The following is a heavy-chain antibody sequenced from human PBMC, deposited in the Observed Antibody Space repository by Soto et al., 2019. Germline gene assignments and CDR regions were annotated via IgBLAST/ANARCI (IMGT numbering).Heavy chain of an antibody. J-gene: IGHJ4*02. CDR3: ARDRSKHDY. D-gene: IGHD4-4*01. Sequence: QGQLVQSGVEVKKPGASVKVSCKASGYTFTDYGISWVRQAPGQGLEWMGWISAYNGNTNYAQNLQDRVTMTTDTSTSTAYLELRSLRSDDTAVYYCARDRSKHDYWGQGTLIAVSS. CDR1: GYTFTDYG. V-gene: IGHV1-18*01. CDR2: ISAYNGNT.